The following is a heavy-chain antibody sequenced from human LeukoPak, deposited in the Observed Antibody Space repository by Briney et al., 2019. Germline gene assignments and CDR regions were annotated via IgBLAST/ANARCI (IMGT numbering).Heavy chain of an antibody. CDR3: ARQRDTASVGAFDT. CDR1: GGSFSGYY. D-gene: IGHD2-2*02. V-gene: IGHV4-34*01. Sequence: SETLSLTCAVYGGSFSGYYWSWIRQPPGKGLEWIGEINHSGSTNYNPSLKGRVTISVDTSKNQFSLKLSSVTAADTAVYYCARQRDTASVGAFDTWGQGTMVIVSP. CDR2: INHSGST. J-gene: IGHJ3*02.